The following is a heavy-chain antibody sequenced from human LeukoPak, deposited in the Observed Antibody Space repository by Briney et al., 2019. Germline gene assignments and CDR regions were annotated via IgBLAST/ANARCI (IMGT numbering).Heavy chain of an antibody. J-gene: IGHJ6*02. CDR3: ARLELEYYGMDV. Sequence: SETLSLTCAVSGGPFSNYDWSWIRQPPGKGLEWIGEVNHSGSTNSNPSLKSRVTISVDSSKRRFSLKLRSVTAADTAVYYCARLELEYYGMDVWGQGTTVTVSS. D-gene: IGHD1-26*01. CDR2: VNHSGST. CDR1: GGPFSNYD. V-gene: IGHV4-34*01.